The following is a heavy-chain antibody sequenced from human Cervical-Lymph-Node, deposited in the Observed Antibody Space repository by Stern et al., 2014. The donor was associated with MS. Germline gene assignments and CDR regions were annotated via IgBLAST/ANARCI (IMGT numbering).Heavy chain of an antibody. CDR3: AHLTTATALDY. V-gene: IGHV2-5*02. CDR2: IYWDDDK. D-gene: IGHD1-1*01. Sequence: QVTLKESGPTLVKPTQTLTLTCTFSGFSLSTSGVGVGWIRQPPGKALEWLALIYWDDDKRYSPSLESRLTITKDTSKNLVFLTMTNMDPVDTATYYCAHLTTATALDYGGQGTLVTVSS. J-gene: IGHJ4*02. CDR1: GFSLSTSGVG.